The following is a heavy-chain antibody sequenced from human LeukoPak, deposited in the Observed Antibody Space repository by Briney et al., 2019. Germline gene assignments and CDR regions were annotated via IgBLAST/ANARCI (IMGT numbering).Heavy chain of an antibody. J-gene: IGHJ4*02. CDR3: AKDPGTDY. CDR2: ISYDGSNK. Sequence: GRSLRLSCAASGFTFSSYGMHWVRQAPGKGLEWVAVISYDGSNKYYADSVKGRFTISRDNSKNTLYLQMNSLRAEDTAVYYCAKDPGTDYWGQGTLVTVSS. D-gene: IGHD3-10*01. V-gene: IGHV3-30*18. CDR1: GFTFSSYG.